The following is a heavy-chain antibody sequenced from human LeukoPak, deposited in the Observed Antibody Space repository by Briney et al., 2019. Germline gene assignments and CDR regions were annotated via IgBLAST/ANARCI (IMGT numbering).Heavy chain of an antibody. J-gene: IGHJ4*02. CDR1: GFTFSSYG. CDR2: IWYDGSNK. V-gene: IGHV3-33*01. D-gene: IGHD3-22*01. CDR3: ARGYYYDSRAFDY. Sequence: PGRSLRLSCAASGFTFSSYGMHWVRPAPGKGLEWVALIWYDGSNKYYADSVTGRFTISRDNSKNTLYLQMNSLRAEDTAVYYGARGYYYDSRAFDYWGQGTLVTVSS.